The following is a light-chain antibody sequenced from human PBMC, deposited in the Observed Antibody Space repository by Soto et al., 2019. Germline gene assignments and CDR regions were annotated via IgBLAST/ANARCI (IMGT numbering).Light chain of an antibody. CDR3: QQYGSSPLT. Sequence: IVLTQSPGTLSLSPGGRVTLACRASQSISRNYLAWYQQKPGLAPRLIMYDASSRATGIPDRFSGSGSGTDFTLTISSLEPEDFAFYYCQQYGSSPLTFGGGTKVDIK. V-gene: IGKV3-20*01. J-gene: IGKJ4*01. CDR1: QSISRNY. CDR2: DAS.